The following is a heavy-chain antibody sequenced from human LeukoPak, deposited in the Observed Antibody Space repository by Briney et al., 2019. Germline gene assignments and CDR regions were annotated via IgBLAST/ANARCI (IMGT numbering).Heavy chain of an antibody. J-gene: IGHJ5*02. CDR2: IYPGDSDT. CDR3: ARGYCSSTSCFRGYNWFDP. CDR1: GYSFTSYW. V-gene: IGHV5-51*01. Sequence: GESLQISFQGSGYSFTSYWIGWVRQVPGKGLEWMGIIYPGDSDTRYSPSFQGQVTISADKSISTAYLQWSSLKASDTAMYYCARGYCSSTSCFRGYNWFDPWGQGTLVTVSS. D-gene: IGHD2-2*01.